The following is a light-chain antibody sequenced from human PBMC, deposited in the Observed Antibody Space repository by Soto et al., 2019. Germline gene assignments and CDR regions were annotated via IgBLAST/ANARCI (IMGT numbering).Light chain of an antibody. CDR2: AAS. J-gene: IGKJ3*01. CDR1: QGIRSY. CDR3: QQYYSYPLT. V-gene: IGKV1-8*01. Sequence: AIRMTQSPSSVSASTGDRVTVTCRASQGIRSYLAWYQQKPGKAPKLLIYAASTLQSGVPSRFSGSGSGTDYTLTIISLQSEDFATYYCQQYYSYPLTFGPGTKVDIK.